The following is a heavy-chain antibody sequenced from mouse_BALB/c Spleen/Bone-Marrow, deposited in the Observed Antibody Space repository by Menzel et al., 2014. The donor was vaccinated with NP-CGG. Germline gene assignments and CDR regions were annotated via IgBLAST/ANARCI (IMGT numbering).Heavy chain of an antibody. CDR3: GRPYGNYGAMDY. Sequence: VQLQQPGPELVKPEASVKISCKASGYSFTDYFINWVKQSHGKSLEWIGRIYPYNGDTLYNQKFKGKATLTVDKSSSTAHMEFLSLTSEDSAVYYCGRPYGNYGAMDYWGQGTSVTVSS. V-gene: IGHV1-37*01. J-gene: IGHJ4*01. CDR1: GYSFTDYF. CDR2: IYPYNGDT. D-gene: IGHD2-1*01.